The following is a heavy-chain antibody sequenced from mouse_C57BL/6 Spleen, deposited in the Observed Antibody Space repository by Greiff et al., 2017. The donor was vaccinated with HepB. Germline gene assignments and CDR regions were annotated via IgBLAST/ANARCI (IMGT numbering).Heavy chain of an antibody. CDR3: ARAGHYYGSSYGYFDY. CDR2: ILPGSGST. Sequence: VQLQQSGAELMKPGASVKLSCKAPGYTFTGYWIEWVKQRPGHGLEWIGEILPGSGSTNYNEKFKGKATFTADTSSNTAYMQLSSLTTEDSAIYYCARAGHYYGSSYGYFDYWGQGTTLTVSS. J-gene: IGHJ2*01. D-gene: IGHD1-1*01. CDR1: GYTFTGYW. V-gene: IGHV1-9*01.